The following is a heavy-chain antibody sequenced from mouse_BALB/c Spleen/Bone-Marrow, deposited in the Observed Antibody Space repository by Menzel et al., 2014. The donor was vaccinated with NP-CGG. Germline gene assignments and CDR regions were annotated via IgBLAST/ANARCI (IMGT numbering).Heavy chain of an antibody. Sequence: VKLMESGPGLVAPSQSLSISCTVSGFSLTSYGVHWVRRPPGQGLEWLGAIWAGGSTNYNSALMSRLTISKDNSKSQVFLKMNSLQTDDTAMYYCAREGRGYYGSSGAAMDYWGQGTKVTVSS. V-gene: IGHV2-9*02. CDR3: AREGRGYYGSSGAAMDY. CDR2: IWAGGST. D-gene: IGHD1-1*01. J-gene: IGHJ4*01. CDR1: GFSLTSYG.